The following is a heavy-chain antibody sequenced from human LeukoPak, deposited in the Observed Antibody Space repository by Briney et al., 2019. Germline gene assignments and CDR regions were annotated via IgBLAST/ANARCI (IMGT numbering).Heavy chain of an antibody. V-gene: IGHV5-51*01. D-gene: IGHD6-25*01. CDR1: GYSFTSYW. J-gene: IGHJ3*02. Sequence: GESLKISCKGSGYSFTSYWIGWVRQMPGKGLECMGIIYPGESDTRYSPSFQGQVTISDDKSISTAYLQWSSLKASDTAMYYCASPLDSGRQDAFEIWGQGTMVTVSS. CDR2: IYPGESDT. CDR3: ASPLDSGRQDAFEI.